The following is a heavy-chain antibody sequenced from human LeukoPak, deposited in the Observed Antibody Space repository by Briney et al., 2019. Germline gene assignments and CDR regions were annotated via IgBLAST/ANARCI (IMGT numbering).Heavy chain of an antibody. V-gene: IGHV3-15*01. CDR2: IKSKTDGRTT. CDR3: TTDSPYSSSWFDYYYHYGMDV. CDR1: GFTFSNAW. Sequence: GGSLRLSCAASGFTFSNAWMSWVRQPPGKGLEWVGRIKSKTDGRTTDYAAPVKGRFTISRDYSKNTLYLQMNSLKTEDTAVYYCTTDSPYSSSWFDYYYHYGMDVWGEGTTVTVSS. J-gene: IGHJ6*04. D-gene: IGHD6-13*01.